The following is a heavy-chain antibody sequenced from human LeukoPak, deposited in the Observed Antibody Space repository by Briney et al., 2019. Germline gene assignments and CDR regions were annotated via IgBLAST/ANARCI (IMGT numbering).Heavy chain of an antibody. D-gene: IGHD6-19*01. V-gene: IGHV4-59*01. CDR1: GGSMSSYY. J-gene: IGHJ4*02. CDR2: VYYSGST. Sequence: SETLSLTCTVSGGSMSSYYWSWIRQPPGKGLEWIGYVYYSGSTNYNPSLKSRVTISVDTSKNQFSLKLSSVTAADTAVYYCARGLRGIMAGFDYWGQGILVTVSS. CDR3: ARGLRGIMAGFDY.